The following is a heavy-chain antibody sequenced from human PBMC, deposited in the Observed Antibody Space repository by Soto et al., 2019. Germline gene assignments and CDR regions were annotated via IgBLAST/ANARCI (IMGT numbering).Heavy chain of an antibody. CDR3: AGSDDYIWGSYRPRGYYMDV. CDR2: INPSGGST. D-gene: IGHD3-16*02. J-gene: IGHJ6*03. CDR1: GFTFTSYG. Sequence: ASVKVSCKASGFTFTSYGIRWVRQAPGQGLEWMGIINPSGGSTSYAQKFQGRVTMTRDTSTSTVYMELSSLRSEDTAVYYCAGSDDYIWGSYRPRGYYMDVWGKGTTVTVSS. V-gene: IGHV1-46*03.